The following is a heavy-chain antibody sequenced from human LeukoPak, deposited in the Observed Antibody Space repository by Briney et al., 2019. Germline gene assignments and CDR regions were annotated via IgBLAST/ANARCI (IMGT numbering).Heavy chain of an antibody. V-gene: IGHV1-18*01. J-gene: IGHJ4*02. CDR2: ISAYNGDA. D-gene: IGHD3-22*01. CDR1: GYTFTNYG. CDR3: ARDNPYYYLY. Sequence: ASVKVSCRASGYTFTNYGISWTRQAPGQGLEGMGWISAYNGDAKYLEKRQGRVTMTTETSTSRAYTELRSLRSDDTAVYYCARDNPYYYLYWGQGTLVTVSS.